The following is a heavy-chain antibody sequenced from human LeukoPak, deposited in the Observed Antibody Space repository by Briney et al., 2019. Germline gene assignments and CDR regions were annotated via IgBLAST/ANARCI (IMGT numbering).Heavy chain of an antibody. V-gene: IGHV3-11*01. CDR3: ARAGNHKRSVAAVWANRIDY. Sequence: GGSLRLSCAASGFTFSDYYMSWIRQAPGKGLEWVSYISSSGSTIYYADSVKGRFTISRDNAKNSLYLQMNSLRAEDTAVYYCARAGNHKRSVAAVWANRIDYWGQGTLVTVSS. CDR1: GFTFSDYY. D-gene: IGHD2-2*01. J-gene: IGHJ4*02. CDR2: ISSSGSTI.